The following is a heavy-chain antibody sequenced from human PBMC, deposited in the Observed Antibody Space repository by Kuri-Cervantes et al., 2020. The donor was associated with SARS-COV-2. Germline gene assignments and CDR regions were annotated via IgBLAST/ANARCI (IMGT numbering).Heavy chain of an antibody. CDR3: ARDEETVVTSYAFDI. D-gene: IGHD4-23*01. J-gene: IGHJ3*02. CDR2: ISSSSSTI. Sequence: ETLSLTCAASGFTFSSYSMNWVRQAPGKGLEWVSYISSSSSTIYYADSVKGRFTISRDNAKNSLYLQMNSLRAEDTAVYYCARDEETVVTSYAFDIWGQGTMVTVSS. V-gene: IGHV3-48*01. CDR1: GFTFSSYS.